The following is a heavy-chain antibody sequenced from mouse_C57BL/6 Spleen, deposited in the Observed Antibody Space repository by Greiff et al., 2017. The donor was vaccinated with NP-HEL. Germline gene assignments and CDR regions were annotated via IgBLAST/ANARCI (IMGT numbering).Heavy chain of an antibody. V-gene: IGHV2-2*01. CDR1: GFSLTSYG. Sequence: QVQLKQSGPGLVQPSQSLPITCTVSGFSLTSYGVHWVRQSPGKGLEWLGVIWSGGSTDYNAAFISRLSISKDNSKSQVFFKMNSLQADDTAIYYCARTGDYVGFAYWGQGTLVTVSA. D-gene: IGHD2-4*01. CDR3: ARTGDYVGFAY. J-gene: IGHJ3*01. CDR2: IWSGGST.